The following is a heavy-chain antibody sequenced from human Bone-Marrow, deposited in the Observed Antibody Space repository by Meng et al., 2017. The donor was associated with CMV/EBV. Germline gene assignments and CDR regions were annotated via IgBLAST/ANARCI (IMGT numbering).Heavy chain of an antibody. CDR2: IYYSGST. J-gene: IGHJ4*02. Sequence: SETLSPTCTVSGGSISSSSYYWGWSRQPPGKGLEWIGSIYYSGSTYYNPSRKSRVTISVDTYNNQFSLKLSSVTAADTAVYYCARHFSDFWSGVGFDYWGQGTLVTVSS. CDR3: ARHFSDFWSGVGFDY. D-gene: IGHD3-3*01. V-gene: IGHV4-39*01. CDR1: GGSISSSSYY.